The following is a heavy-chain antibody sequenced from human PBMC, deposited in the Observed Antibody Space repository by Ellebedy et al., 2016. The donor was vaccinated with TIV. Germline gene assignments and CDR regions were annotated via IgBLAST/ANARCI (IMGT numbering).Heavy chain of an antibody. Sequence: MPSETLSLTCTVSGGSISSSSYYWSWIRQPPGKGLEWIGYIYYSGSTNYNPSLKSRVTISVDTSKNQFSLKLSSVTAADTAVYYCARGLYSYGHYWGQGTLVTVSS. D-gene: IGHD5-18*01. J-gene: IGHJ4*02. CDR3: ARGLYSYGHY. CDR1: GGSISSSSYY. CDR2: IYYSGST. V-gene: IGHV4-61*05.